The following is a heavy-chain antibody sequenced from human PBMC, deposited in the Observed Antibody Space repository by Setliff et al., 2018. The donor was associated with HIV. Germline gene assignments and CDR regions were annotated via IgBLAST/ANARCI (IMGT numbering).Heavy chain of an antibody. D-gene: IGHD1-26*01. CDR3: AGGPGTTSIDY. J-gene: IGHJ4*02. CDR2: INHSGST. CDR1: GGSFSGYY. V-gene: IGHV4-34*01. Sequence: SETLSLSCAVYGGSFSGYYWSWIRQPPGKGLEWIGEINHSGSTNYNMSLWSRVTISLDASRNQFSLELISVTAADTAVYYCAGGPGTTSIDYWAQGTLVTVSS.